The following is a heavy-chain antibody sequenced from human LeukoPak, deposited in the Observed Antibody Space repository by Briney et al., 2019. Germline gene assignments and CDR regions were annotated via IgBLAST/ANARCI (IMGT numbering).Heavy chain of an antibody. Sequence: PSETLSLTCTVSGGSISSTSYYWGWIRQPPGKGLEWIGTIYYTGSTFYSPSLKSRVTISVDTSKNQFSLKLSSVTAADTAVYYCARGLDDSSGPPGGIAFDIWGQGTMVTVSS. V-gene: IGHV4-39*07. J-gene: IGHJ3*02. CDR2: IYYTGST. CDR3: ARGLDDSSGPPGGIAFDI. D-gene: IGHD3-22*01. CDR1: GGSISSTSYY.